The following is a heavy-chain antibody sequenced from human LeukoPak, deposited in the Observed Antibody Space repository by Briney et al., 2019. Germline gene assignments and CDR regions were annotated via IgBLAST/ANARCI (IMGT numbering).Heavy chain of an antibody. V-gene: IGHV3-23*01. CDR2: ISISGSKT. D-gene: IGHD6-19*01. Sequence: GGSLRLSCAASELDFSSHAMTWVRQAPGKGLEWVSAISISGSKTYYADSVKGRFTISRDNSKNTLYLQMNSLRAEDTAVYYCARDHASGWYYFDYWGQGTLVTVSS. CDR3: ARDHASGWYYFDY. J-gene: IGHJ4*02. CDR1: ELDFSSHA.